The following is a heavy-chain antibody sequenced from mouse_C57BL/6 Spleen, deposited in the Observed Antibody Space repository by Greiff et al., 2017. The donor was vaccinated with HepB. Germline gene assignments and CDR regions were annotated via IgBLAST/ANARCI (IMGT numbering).Heavy chain of an antibody. J-gene: IGHJ4*01. D-gene: IGHD2-3*01. Sequence: QVQLQQPGAELVMPGASVKLSCKASGYTLTSYWMHWVKQRPGQGLEWIGEIDPSDSYTNYNQKFKGKSTLTVDKSSSTAYMQLSSLTSEDSAVYYCARSDGPYAMDYWGQGTSVTVSS. CDR2: IDPSDSYT. CDR1: GYTLTSYW. CDR3: ARSDGPYAMDY. V-gene: IGHV1-69*01.